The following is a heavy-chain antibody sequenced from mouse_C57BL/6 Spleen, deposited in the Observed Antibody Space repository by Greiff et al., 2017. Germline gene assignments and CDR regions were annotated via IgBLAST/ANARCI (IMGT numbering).Heavy chain of an antibody. V-gene: IGHV3-6*01. CDR3: ARGVVEAMDY. J-gene: IGHJ4*01. CDR1: GYSITSGYY. Sequence: ESGPGLVKPSQSLSLTCSVTGYSITSGYYWNWIRQFPGNKLEWMGYISYDGSNNYNPSLKNRISITRDTSKNQFFLKLNSVTTEDTATYYCARGVVEAMDYWGQGTSVTVSS. CDR2: ISYDGSN. D-gene: IGHD1-1*01.